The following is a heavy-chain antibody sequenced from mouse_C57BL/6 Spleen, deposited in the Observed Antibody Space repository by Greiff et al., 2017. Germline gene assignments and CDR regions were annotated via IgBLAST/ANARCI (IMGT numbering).Heavy chain of an antibody. J-gene: IGHJ2*01. CDR3: ARRVYDYFDY. D-gene: IGHD2-3*01. V-gene: IGHV1-9*01. CDR1: GYTFTGYW. Sequence: QVQLQQSGAELMKPGASVTLSCKATGYTFTGYWLAWVKQRPGHGLEWIGEILPGSGSTNYTEKFKGKATFTADTSSNTAYMQLSSLTTEDSAIYSCARRVYDYFDYWGQGTTLTVSS. CDR2: ILPGSGST.